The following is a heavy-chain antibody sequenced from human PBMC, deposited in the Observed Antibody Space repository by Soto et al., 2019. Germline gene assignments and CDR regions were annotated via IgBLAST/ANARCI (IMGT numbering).Heavy chain of an antibody. D-gene: IGHD2-2*01. J-gene: IGHJ4*02. CDR3: GKQGLPYGASWVDY. V-gene: IGHV3-7*03. CDR1: GFMFSTYW. CDR2: IKQDGTEK. Sequence: GSLRLSCAASGFMFSTYWMTWVRQAPGRGLEWVADIKQDGTEKYYVDSVKGRFTISRDNAENSLYLQMNSLRADDTAVYFCGKQGLPYGASWVDYRGQGTLVTVSS.